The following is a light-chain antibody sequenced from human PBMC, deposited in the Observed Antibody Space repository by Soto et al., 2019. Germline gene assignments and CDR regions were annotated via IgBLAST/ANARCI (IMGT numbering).Light chain of an antibody. CDR3: QQYHNLWT. V-gene: IGKV3-15*01. CDR2: CAS. J-gene: IGKJ1*01. CDR1: HYVYSN. Sequence: EIVMTQSPATLSVSPGERATLSCTASHYVYSNVAWFQQRPGQAPRLLIYCASTRATGTPARFSGSGSGTEFTLTITSLQSEDFALYYCQQYHNLWTFGQGTKVDI.